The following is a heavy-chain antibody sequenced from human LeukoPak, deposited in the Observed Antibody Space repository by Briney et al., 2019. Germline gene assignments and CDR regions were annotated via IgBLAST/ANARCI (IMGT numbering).Heavy chain of an antibody. CDR1: GFTFDDYG. D-gene: IGHD3-10*01. J-gene: IGHJ6*02. V-gene: IGHV3-20*04. Sequence: PGGSLRLSCAASGFTFDDYGMSWVRQAPGKGLEWVSGINWNGGSTGYADSVKGRFTISRDNAKNSLYLQMNSLRAEDTALYYCASHGVWFGELSSYYYCGMDVWGQGTTVTDSS. CDR2: INWNGGST. CDR3: ASHGVWFGELSSYYYCGMDV.